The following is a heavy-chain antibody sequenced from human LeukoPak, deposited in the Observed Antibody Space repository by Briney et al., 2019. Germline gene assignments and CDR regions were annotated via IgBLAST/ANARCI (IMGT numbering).Heavy chain of an antibody. J-gene: IGHJ6*03. CDR1: GFSFSDYS. D-gene: IGHD6-19*01. V-gene: IGHV3-21*01. Sequence: GGSLRLSCAASGFSFSDYSMNRVRQAPGKGLEWVSFISSYSTYIYYADSLKGRFTISRDNAKNSLYLQMNSLGAEDTAVYYCARDAQWLVPEGYFYYMDVWGKGTTVTVSS. CDR2: ISSYSTYI. CDR3: ARDAQWLVPEGYFYYMDV.